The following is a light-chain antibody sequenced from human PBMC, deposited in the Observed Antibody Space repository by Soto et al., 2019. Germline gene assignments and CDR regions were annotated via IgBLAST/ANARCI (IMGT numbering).Light chain of an antibody. CDR1: NSDGGGYDY. CDR2: EVI. CDR3: SSYITSSALV. J-gene: IGLJ2*01. Sequence: QSVLTQSASVSGSPGQSITIPCTGTNSDGGGYDYVSWYQQHPGKVPKLIIYEVIKPPSGVSHRFSGSKYGNTDSLTTSAPQTEDESDYYCSSYITSSALVFGGGTRVTVL. V-gene: IGLV2-14*01.